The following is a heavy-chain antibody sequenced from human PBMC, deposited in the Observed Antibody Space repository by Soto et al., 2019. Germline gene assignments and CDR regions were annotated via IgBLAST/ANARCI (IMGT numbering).Heavy chain of an antibody. CDR2: IGTTGHP. CDR3: ARGSIGWYADLDS. V-gene: IGHV3-13*05. J-gene: IGHJ5*01. D-gene: IGHD6-19*01. CDR1: GFMFEKYD. Sequence: EVQLVESGGGLMRPGGSLRLSCTASGFMFEKYDMHWVRQRAGKGLEWVAAIGTTGHPYYPGSAKGRFNISRENVKNSLFLQVNDLKAGDTAVYYCARGSIGWYADLDSWGHGTRVNVSA.